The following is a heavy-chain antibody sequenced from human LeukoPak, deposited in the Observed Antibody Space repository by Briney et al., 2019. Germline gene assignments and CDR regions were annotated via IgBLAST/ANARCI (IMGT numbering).Heavy chain of an antibody. CDR3: TRDSPRGVGARGGYFDY. Sequence: PGRSLRLSCTASGFTFGDYAMSWVRQAPGKGLEWVGFIRSKAYGGTTEYAASVKGRFTISRDDSKSIAYLQMNSLKTEDTAVYYCTRDSPRGVGARGGYFDYWGQGTLVTVSS. J-gene: IGHJ4*02. D-gene: IGHD1-26*01. CDR1: GFTFGDYA. V-gene: IGHV3-49*04. CDR2: IRSKAYGGTT.